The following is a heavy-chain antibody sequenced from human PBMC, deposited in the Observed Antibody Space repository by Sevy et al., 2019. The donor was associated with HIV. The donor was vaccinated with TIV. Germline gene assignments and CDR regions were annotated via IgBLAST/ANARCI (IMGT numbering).Heavy chain of an antibody. CDR2: IRYDGTTK. J-gene: IGHJ3*02. CDR1: GFTFSSSG. D-gene: IGHD4-17*01. CDR3: AKLGSTTLTTSDAFDI. Sequence: GGSLRLSCAASGFTFSSSGMHWVRQAPGKGLEWVTFIRYDGTTKYYADSVKGRFTISRDNSKSTLYLQMNSLRDEDTGVYFCAKLGSTTLTTSDAFDIWGQGTLLTVSS. V-gene: IGHV3-30*02.